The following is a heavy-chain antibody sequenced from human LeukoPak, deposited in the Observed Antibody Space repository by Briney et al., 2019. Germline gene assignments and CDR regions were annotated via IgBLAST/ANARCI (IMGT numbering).Heavy chain of an antibody. Sequence: ASVKVSCKASGYTFTSYGISWVRQAPGQGLEWMGWISAYNGNTNYAQKLQGRVTMTTDTSTSTAYMELRSLRSDDTAVYYCARDMGDIVVVPAASGSDYWGQGTLATASS. D-gene: IGHD2-2*01. CDR2: ISAYNGNT. J-gene: IGHJ4*02. V-gene: IGHV1-18*01. CDR1: GYTFTSYG. CDR3: ARDMGDIVVVPAASGSDY.